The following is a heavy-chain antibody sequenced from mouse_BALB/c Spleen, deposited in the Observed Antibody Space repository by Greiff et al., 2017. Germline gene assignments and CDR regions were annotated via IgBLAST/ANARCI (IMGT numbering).Heavy chain of an antibody. V-gene: IGHV2-4-1*01. Sequence: QVQLQQSGPGLVQPSQSLSITCTASGFSLTSYGVHWVRQSPGKGLEWLGVIRSGGSTDYNAAFISRLSISKDNSKSQVFFKMNSLQADDTAIYYCARNWGLGYFDVWGAGTTVTVSS. CDR3: ARNWGLGYFDV. CDR1: GFSLTSYG. D-gene: IGHD2-4*01. CDR2: IRSGGST. J-gene: IGHJ1*01.